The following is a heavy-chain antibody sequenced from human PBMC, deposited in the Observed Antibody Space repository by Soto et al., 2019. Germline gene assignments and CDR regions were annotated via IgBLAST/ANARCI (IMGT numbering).Heavy chain of an antibody. Sequence: GGSLRLSCAASGFTFSSYAMSWVRQAPGKGLEWVSAISGSGGSTYYADSVKGRFTISRDNSKNTLYLQMNSLRAEDTAVYYCAKDSDEAAYYDFWSGYPISNDYWGQGTLVTVSS. D-gene: IGHD3-3*01. V-gene: IGHV3-23*01. CDR2: ISGSGGST. J-gene: IGHJ4*02. CDR3: AKDSDEAAYYDFWSGYPISNDY. CDR1: GFTFSSYA.